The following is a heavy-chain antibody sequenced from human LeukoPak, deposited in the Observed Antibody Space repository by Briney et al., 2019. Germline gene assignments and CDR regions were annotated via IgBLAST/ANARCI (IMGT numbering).Heavy chain of an antibody. D-gene: IGHD4-23*01. V-gene: IGHV4-39*07. J-gene: IGHJ6*02. CDR1: GGSISSSSYY. Sequence: SETLSLTCTVSGGSISSSSYYWGWIRQPPGKGLEWIGSIYYSGSTYYNPSLKSRVTISVDTSKNQFSLKLGSVTAADTAVYYCARDRATVVRNYYYGMDVWGQGTTVTVSS. CDR2: IYYSGST. CDR3: ARDRATVVRNYYYGMDV.